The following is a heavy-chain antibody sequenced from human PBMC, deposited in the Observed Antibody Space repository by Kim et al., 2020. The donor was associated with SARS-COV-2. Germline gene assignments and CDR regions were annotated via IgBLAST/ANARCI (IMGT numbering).Heavy chain of an antibody. D-gene: IGHD6-19*01. Sequence: LTCAASGFTFSGSTMHWVRQASGKGLEWVGRIRSKANSYATAYAASVKNRFTISRDDSKNTAYLQMNSLKTEDTSVYYCTRVNPLPVGWYDAFD. V-gene: IGHV3-73*01. CDR2: IRSKANSYAT. CDR1: GFTFSGST. J-gene: IGHJ3*02. CDR3: TRVNPLPVGWYDAFD.